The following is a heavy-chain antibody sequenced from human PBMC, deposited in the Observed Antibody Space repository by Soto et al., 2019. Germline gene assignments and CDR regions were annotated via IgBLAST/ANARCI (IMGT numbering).Heavy chain of an antibody. D-gene: IGHD4-4*01. Sequence: QVQLVESGGGVVQPGRSLRLSCAASGFTFTSYDMHWVRQAPGKGLEWMALILHDGSAEYYADSVKGRFTISRDSSKSTLYLQMNSLRAGETAVYYCARSRDGYSFYFYYGMDVWGQGTTVTVSS. CDR2: ILHDGSAE. V-gene: IGHV3-30*03. J-gene: IGHJ6*02. CDR3: ARSRDGYSFYFYYGMDV. CDR1: GFTFTSYD.